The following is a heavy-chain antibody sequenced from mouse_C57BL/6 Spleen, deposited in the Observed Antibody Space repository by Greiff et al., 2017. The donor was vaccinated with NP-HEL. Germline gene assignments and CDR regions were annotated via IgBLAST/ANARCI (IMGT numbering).Heavy chain of an antibody. CDR2: IDPSDSYT. D-gene: IGHD2-4*01. V-gene: IGHV1-69*01. Sequence: QVQLQQPGAELVMPGASVKLSCKASGYTSTSYWMHWVKQRPGQGLEWIGEIDPSDSYTNYNQKFKGKSTLTVDKSSSTAYMQLSSLTSEDSAVYYCARGGDYDAYYWGQGTTLTVSS. CDR3: ARGGDYDAYY. CDR1: GYTSTSYW. J-gene: IGHJ2*01.